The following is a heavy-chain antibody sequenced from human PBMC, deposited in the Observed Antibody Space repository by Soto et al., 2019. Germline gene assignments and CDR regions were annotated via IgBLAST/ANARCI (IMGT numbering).Heavy chain of an antibody. J-gene: IGHJ6*03. CDR2: IYDSRSA. V-gene: IGHV4-31*03. D-gene: IGHD1-26*01. CDR1: GDSISRGGYF. Sequence: QVQLQESGPGLVKPSQTLSLTCIVSGDSISRGGYFWTWIRQHPGKGLEWIGYIYDSRSAFYNPSLKSRVTTSVDTSKNQVSLNLRSVTAADTAVFYCARGILRPNHYMDVWGKGTAVAVSS. CDR3: ARGILRPNHYMDV.